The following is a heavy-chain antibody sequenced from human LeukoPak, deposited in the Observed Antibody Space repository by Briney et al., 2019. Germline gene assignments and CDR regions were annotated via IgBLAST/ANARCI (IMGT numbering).Heavy chain of an antibody. D-gene: IGHD2-15*01. J-gene: IGHJ6*03. CDR3: AKNGDRGAYCSGGSCYPYYYYYMDV. V-gene: IGHV3-23*01. CDR2: SSSSDDGK. Sequence: GGSLRLSCTASGLSLNSYAMSWVRQVPGKGLEWVSASSSSDDGKWYAESVRGRFTISRDNSKNTLCLQMNGLRAEDTAVYYCAKNGDRGAYCSGGSCYPYYYYYMDVWGKGTTVTISS. CDR1: GLSLNSYA.